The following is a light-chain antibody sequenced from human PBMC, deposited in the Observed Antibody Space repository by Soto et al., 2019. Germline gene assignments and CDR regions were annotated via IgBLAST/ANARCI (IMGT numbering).Light chain of an antibody. J-gene: IGKJ2*01. Sequence: DIRMTQSPSTLSASVGDRVTITCRASQRFSTCLAWYQQKPGKAPRLLIYDASSLEGGVPSRFSGRGSGTEFTLTISCLQPDDFATYYCQQYNSSPYTFGLGTKLEIK. CDR1: QRFSTC. CDR3: QQYNSSPYT. V-gene: IGKV1-5*01. CDR2: DAS.